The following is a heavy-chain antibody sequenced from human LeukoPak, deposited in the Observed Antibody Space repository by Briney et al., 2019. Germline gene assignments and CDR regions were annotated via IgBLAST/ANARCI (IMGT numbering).Heavy chain of an antibody. V-gene: IGHV4-59*01. CDR3: ASTYCSSTSCYPAFGAFDI. D-gene: IGHD2-2*01. CDR1: GGSISSYY. Sequence: PSETLSLTCTVSGGSISSYYWTWIRQPPGKGLEWIGYIYYSGSTTYNPSLKSRVTISVDTSKNQFSLKLSSMTAADTAVYYCASTYCSSTSCYPAFGAFDIWGQGTMVTVSS. CDR2: IYYSGST. J-gene: IGHJ3*02.